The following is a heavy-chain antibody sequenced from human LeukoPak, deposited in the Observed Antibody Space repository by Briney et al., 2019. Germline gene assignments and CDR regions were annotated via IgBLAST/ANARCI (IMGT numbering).Heavy chain of an antibody. CDR2: ISGSGGST. D-gene: IGHD3-9*01. V-gene: IGHV3-23*01. Sequence: GGSLRLSCAASGFTFSSYAMSWVRQAPGKGLEWVSAISGSGGSTYYADSVKGRFTISRDNSKNTLYLQMNSLRAEDTAVYYCAKPALRYFDSPYYFDYWGQGTLVTVSS. CDR1: GFTFSSYA. J-gene: IGHJ4*02. CDR3: AKPALRYFDSPYYFDY.